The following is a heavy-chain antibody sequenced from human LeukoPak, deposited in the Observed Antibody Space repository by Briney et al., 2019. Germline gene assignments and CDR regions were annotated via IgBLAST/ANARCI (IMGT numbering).Heavy chain of an antibody. CDR2: INHSGST. CDR1: GGSFSGYY. D-gene: IGHD2-15*01. V-gene: IGHV4-34*01. Sequence: PSETLSLTCAVYGGSFSGYYWSWIRQPPGKGLEWIGEINHSGSTNYNPSLKSRVTISVDTSKNQFSLKLSSVTAADTAVYYWARGGIGPIDYWGQGTLVTVSS. J-gene: IGHJ4*02. CDR3: ARGGIGPIDY.